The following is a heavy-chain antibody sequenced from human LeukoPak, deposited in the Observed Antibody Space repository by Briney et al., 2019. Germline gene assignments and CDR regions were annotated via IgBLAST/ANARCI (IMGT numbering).Heavy chain of an antibody. V-gene: IGHV3-23*01. CDR1: GFSFSNYG. CDR3: ARDGLWSVFDY. J-gene: IGHJ4*02. D-gene: IGHD3-10*01. Sequence: GGSLRLSCAASGFSFSNYGMAWVRQAPGKGLEWVSAISGSGGSTYYADSVKGRFTISRDNAKNSLYLQMNSLRAEDTAVYYCARDGLWSVFDYWGQGTLVTVSS. CDR2: ISGSGGST.